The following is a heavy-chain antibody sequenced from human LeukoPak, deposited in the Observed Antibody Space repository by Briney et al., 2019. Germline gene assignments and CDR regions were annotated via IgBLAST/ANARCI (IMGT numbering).Heavy chain of an antibody. Sequence: SETLSLTCTVAGGSISSYYWSWIRQPPGKGLEWIGYIYYSGSTNYNPSLKGRVTISVDTSKNQFSLKLSAVTAADTAVYYCARVSGGYSYGYFDYWGQGTLVTVSS. D-gene: IGHD5-18*01. CDR3: ARVSGGYSYGYFDY. V-gene: IGHV4-59*01. J-gene: IGHJ4*02. CDR2: IYYSGST. CDR1: GGSISSYY.